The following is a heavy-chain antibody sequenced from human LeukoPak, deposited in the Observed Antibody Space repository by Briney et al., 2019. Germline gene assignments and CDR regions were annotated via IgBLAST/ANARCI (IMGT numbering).Heavy chain of an antibody. J-gene: IGHJ4*02. V-gene: IGHV1-69*01. CDR3: ARVGYSGSFRGYYFHY. D-gene: IGHD1-26*01. Sequence: ASVKVSCKASGGTFSSYAISWVRQAPGQGLEWMGGIIPVFGTANYAQKFQGRVTITADESTSTAYMELSSLRSEDADVYQCARVGYSGSFRGYYFHYWGQGTLVTVSS. CDR2: IIPVFGTA. CDR1: GGTFSSYA.